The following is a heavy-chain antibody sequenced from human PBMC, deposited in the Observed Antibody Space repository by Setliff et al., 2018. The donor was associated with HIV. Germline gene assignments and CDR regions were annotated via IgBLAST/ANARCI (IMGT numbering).Heavy chain of an antibody. Sequence: ASVKVSCKASGYTFTSYYMHWVRQAPGQGLEWMGIINPSGGSTSYAQKFQGRVTMTRDTSTSTVYMELSSLRSEDTAVYYCARAQAYYGGYDAFDIWGQGTMVTVSS. CDR1: GYTFTSYY. D-gene: IGHD3-3*01. J-gene: IGHJ3*02. V-gene: IGHV1-46*01. CDR3: ARAQAYYGGYDAFDI. CDR2: INPSGGST.